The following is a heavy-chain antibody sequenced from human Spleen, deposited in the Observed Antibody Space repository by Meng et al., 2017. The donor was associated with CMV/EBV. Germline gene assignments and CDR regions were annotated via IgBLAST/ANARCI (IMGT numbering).Heavy chain of an antibody. D-gene: IGHD1-14*01. CDR3: AGAGRTFEY. Sequence: VTCSVSGGSVSSGASSWTWVRQHPGKGLEWIGYISHRGSTLYNPSLESRLTISVDTSMNQLSLTLTSVSAADTAVYYCAGAGRTFEYWGQGALVTVSS. CDR2: ISHRGST. J-gene: IGHJ4*02. V-gene: IGHV4-31*03. CDR1: GGSVSSGASS.